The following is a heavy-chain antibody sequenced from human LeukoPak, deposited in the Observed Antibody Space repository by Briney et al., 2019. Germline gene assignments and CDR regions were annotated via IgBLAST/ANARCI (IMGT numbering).Heavy chain of an antibody. Sequence: PGGSLRLSCAASGFTFSNYAMSWVRQAPGKGLEWVSSINGRGGSTYYADSVKGRFTISRDNPKNTLYLQMNSLRADDTAVYYCARSPRVRGVPDYMDVWGKGTTVTISS. D-gene: IGHD3-10*01. CDR3: ARSPRVRGVPDYMDV. CDR2: INGRGGST. J-gene: IGHJ6*03. CDR1: GFTFSNYA. V-gene: IGHV3-23*01.